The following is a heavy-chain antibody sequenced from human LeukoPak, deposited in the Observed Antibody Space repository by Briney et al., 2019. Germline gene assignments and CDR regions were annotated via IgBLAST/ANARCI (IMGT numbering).Heavy chain of an antibody. V-gene: IGHV1-69*05. CDR1: GGTFSSYA. J-gene: IGHJ2*01. Sequence: ASVKVSCKASGGTFSSYAISWVRQAPGQGLEWMGGIIPIFGTADYAQKFQGRVTITTDESTSTAYMELSSLRSEDTAVYYCAQLLDDNPIRWYFGLWGRGTLVTVSS. CDR2: IIPIFGTA. CDR3: AQLLDDNPIRWYFGL. D-gene: IGHD1-14*01.